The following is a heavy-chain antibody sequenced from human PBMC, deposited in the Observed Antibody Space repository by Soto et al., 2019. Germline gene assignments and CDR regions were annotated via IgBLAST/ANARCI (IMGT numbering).Heavy chain of an antibody. D-gene: IGHD2-15*01. CDR3: VRGYCTTSPCSGDFKF. Sequence: QVQLVQSGAELKKPGASVKVACKASGYKFTTYFIHWVRQAPGQGLEWMGMINPSGDTGYSQKFRGRVTMTIDTSTTTAYMELSNLTSEDTAVYFSVRGYCTTSPCSGDFKFWCQGTLVTVSS. V-gene: IGHV1-46*01. CDR1: GYKFTTYF. J-gene: IGHJ1*01. CDR2: INPSGDT.